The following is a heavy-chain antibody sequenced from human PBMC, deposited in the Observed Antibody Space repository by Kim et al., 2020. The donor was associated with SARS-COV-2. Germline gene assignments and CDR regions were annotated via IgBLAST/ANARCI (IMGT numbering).Heavy chain of an antibody. V-gene: IGHV3-74*01. D-gene: IGHD5-18*01. CDR3: ACLVRGYSYGDFDY. CDR1: GFTFSSYW. CDR2: INSDGSST. Sequence: GGSLRLSCAASGFTFSSYWMHWVRQAPGKGLVWVSRINSDGSSTSYADSVKGRFTISRDNAKNTLYLQMNSLRAEDTAVYYCACLVRGYSYGDFDYWGQGTLVTVSS. J-gene: IGHJ4*02.